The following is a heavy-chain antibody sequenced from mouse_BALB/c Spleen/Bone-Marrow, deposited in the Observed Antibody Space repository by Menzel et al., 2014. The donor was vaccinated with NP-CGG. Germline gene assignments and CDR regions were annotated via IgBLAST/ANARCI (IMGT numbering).Heavy chain of an antibody. V-gene: IGHV5-17*02. D-gene: IGHD1-1*01. CDR3: ARSGSSSGYFDY. CDR1: GFTFSSFG. Sequence: EVKLMESGGGLVQPGGSRKLSCAASGFTFSSFGMHWVRQAPEKGLEWVAYISSGSSTVYYADKVMGRFTISRDNPKNTLFLQMISLRSEDTAMYYCARSGSSSGYFDYWGQGTTLTVSS. CDR2: ISSGSSTV. J-gene: IGHJ2*01.